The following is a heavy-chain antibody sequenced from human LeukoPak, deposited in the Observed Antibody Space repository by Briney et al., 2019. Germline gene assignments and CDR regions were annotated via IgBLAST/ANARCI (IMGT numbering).Heavy chain of an antibody. CDR2: IYSGGST. D-gene: IGHD1-26*01. Sequence: GGSLRLSCAASEFSVGSNYMTWVRQAPGKGLEWVSLIYSGGSTYYADSVKGRFTISRDNSKNTLYLQMNSLRAEDTAVYYCAKVLRWEPEYFQHWGQGTLVTVSS. CDR3: AKVLRWEPEYFQH. J-gene: IGHJ1*01. CDR1: EFSVGSNY. V-gene: IGHV3-66*01.